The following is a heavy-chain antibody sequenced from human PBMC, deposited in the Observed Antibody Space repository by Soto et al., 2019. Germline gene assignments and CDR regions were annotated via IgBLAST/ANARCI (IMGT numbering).Heavy chain of an antibody. D-gene: IGHD3-22*01. J-gene: IGHJ2*01. V-gene: IGHV1-69*06. CDR2: IIPIFGTA. Sequence: QVELVQSGAEVKKPGSSVKVSCQASEDTFRNYAISWVRQAPGQGLEWMGGIIPIFGTANYAQKFQGRVTISPDTSANTLYLELSSLRSEDMAVYYCASTKYDSSAYYYWYLGLGVRGTLVTVSS. CDR3: ASTKYDSSAYYYWYLGL. CDR1: EDTFRNYA.